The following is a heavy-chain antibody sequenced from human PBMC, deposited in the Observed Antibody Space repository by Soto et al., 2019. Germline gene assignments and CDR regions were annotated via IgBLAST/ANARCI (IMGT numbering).Heavy chain of an antibody. Sequence: EVQLLQSGGGLVQPGGSLRLSCAASGFTFRSYAMSWVRQPPGKGLEWVAAINGGGGSTYYADSVKGRFTISRDNSKNLLCLRMDCLRGEGTAVYYCAYGDFDSSRRNWFDPWGQGTLVTASS. CDR1: GFTFRSYA. V-gene: IGHV3-23*01. J-gene: IGHJ5*02. CDR2: INGGGGST. D-gene: IGHD3-9*01. CDR3: AYGDFDSSRRNWFDP.